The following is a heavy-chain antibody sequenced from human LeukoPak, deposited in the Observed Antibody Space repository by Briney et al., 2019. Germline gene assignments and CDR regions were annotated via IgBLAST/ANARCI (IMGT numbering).Heavy chain of an antibody. V-gene: IGHV3-48*03. CDR2: ISSSGSTT. Sequence: GGSLRLSCAASGFTFSSYEMNWVRQAPGKGLEWVSYISSSGSTTYYADSVKGRFTISRDNAKNSLYLEMNSLRAEDTAVYYCARGPGGDYGGYWGQGTLVTVSS. D-gene: IGHD1-26*01. CDR3: ARGPGGDYGGY. CDR1: GFTFSSYE. J-gene: IGHJ4*02.